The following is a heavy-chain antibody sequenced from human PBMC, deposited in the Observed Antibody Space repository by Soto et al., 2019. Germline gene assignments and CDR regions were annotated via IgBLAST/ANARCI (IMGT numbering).Heavy chain of an antibody. CDR2: IYYSGST. CDR3: ARDTSYDFWSGYVGFDP. D-gene: IGHD3-3*01. J-gene: IGHJ5*02. CDR1: VGSGSSGTHY. V-gene: IGHV4-61*03. Sequence: PSETLSLACTLSVGSGSSGTHYWSWIRQPRGKGLEWIGNIYYSGSTKYNPCLKSRVTVSVDRSRNHFSLNLRSVTTADTALYYCARDTSYDFWSGYVGFDPWGQGTLVTVSS.